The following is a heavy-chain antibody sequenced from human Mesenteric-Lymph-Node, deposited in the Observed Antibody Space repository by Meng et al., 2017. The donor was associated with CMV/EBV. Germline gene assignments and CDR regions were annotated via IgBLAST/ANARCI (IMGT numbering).Heavy chain of an antibody. CDR3: VREAHSSSWSRIDY. CDR1: GFIFRDYG. CDR2: IRYGGSKK. J-gene: IGHJ4*02. V-gene: IGHV3-30*02. Sequence: GESLKISCAASGFIFRDYGMYWVRQAPGRGLQWVSFIRYGGSKKYEANSVRGRITISRDNSKNTLYLQMNGLRTEDSAVYYCVREAHSSSWSRIDYWGQGALVTVSS. D-gene: IGHD6-13*01.